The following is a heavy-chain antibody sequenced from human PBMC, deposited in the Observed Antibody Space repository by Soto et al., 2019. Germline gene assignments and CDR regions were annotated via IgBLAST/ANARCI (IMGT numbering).Heavy chain of an antibody. Sequence: QVTLKESGPVLVKPTETLTLTCTVSGFSLSNARMGVSWIRQPPGKALEWLAHIFSNDEKSYSTSLKSRLTIPKATSKSQVVLTMTNMDPVDTATYYCARLARIAAAGTLWFDPWGQGTLVTVSS. D-gene: IGHD6-13*01. CDR3: ARLARIAAAGTLWFDP. CDR1: GFSLSNARMG. V-gene: IGHV2-26*01. J-gene: IGHJ5*02. CDR2: IFSNDEK.